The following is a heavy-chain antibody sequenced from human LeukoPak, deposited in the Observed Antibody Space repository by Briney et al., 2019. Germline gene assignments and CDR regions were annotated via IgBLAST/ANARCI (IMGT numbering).Heavy chain of an antibody. J-gene: IGHJ4*02. CDR1: GFIVSSNY. Sequence: GGSLRLSCAASGFIVSSNYMSWVRQAPGKGLEWVSLIYSGGTTYYADSVKGRFTISRDNSKNTLYLQMNSLRAEDTAVYYCARATRYDSSVYYFDYWGQGTLVTVSS. D-gene: IGHD3-22*01. CDR2: IYSGGTT. CDR3: ARATRYDSSVYYFDY. V-gene: IGHV3-53*01.